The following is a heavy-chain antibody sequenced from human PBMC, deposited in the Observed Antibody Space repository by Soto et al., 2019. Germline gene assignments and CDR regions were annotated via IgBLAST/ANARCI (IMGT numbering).Heavy chain of an antibody. CDR2: FNPANGRT. Sequence: ASVKVSCKASGYRFISYYVHWVRQAPGQGLEWIAVFNPANGRTTYAETFHGRITITTDTSRNQFFLTLRSVTAADSAVYHCGRESGETWDYEASWGQGTPVTVSS. D-gene: IGHD1-7*01. J-gene: IGHJ5*02. CDR1: GYRFISYY. CDR3: GRESGETWDYEAS. V-gene: IGHV1-46*01.